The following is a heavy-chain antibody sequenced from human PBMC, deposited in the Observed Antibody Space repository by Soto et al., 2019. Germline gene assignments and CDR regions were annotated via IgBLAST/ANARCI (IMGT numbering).Heavy chain of an antibody. CDR1: GGSISSSNW. Sequence: KTSETLSLTXAVSGGSISSSNWWSWVRQPPGKGLEWIGEIYHSGSTNYNPSLKSRVTISVDKSKNQFSLKLSSVTAADTAVYYCAREVITFGGVIVKGFFDYWGQGTLVTVSS. D-gene: IGHD3-16*02. CDR2: IYHSGST. J-gene: IGHJ4*02. V-gene: IGHV4-4*02. CDR3: AREVITFGGVIVKGFFDY.